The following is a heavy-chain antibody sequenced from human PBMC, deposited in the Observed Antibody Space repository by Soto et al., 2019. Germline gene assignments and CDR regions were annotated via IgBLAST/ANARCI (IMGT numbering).Heavy chain of an antibody. V-gene: IGHV4-31*03. J-gene: IGHJ5*02. CDR1: GACISSVGYY. D-gene: IGHD2-2*01. CDR3: ARTLKPESSLDL. CDR2: IYYSGTT. Sequence: QEQLQESGQGLVKPSQTLSLTCTVSGACISSVGYYWSCIRQHPGKGLEWIGYIYYSGTTYYNPSLKSGVTISVYTSKNQIALNLRSVTAADTAVYYCARTLKPESSLDLWGQGSLVTVSS.